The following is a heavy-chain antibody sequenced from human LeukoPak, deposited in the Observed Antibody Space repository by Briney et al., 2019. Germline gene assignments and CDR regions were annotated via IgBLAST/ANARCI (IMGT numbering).Heavy chain of an antibody. CDR3: ARDVLQRH. Sequence: GGSLRPSCAASGFTFNNYDMNWVRQAPGKGLEWVSYISSSGSSIYYADSVRGRFTISRDNAKNSLYLQVNSLRAEDTAVYYCARDVLQRHWGQGTLVTVSS. J-gene: IGHJ4*02. D-gene: IGHD2/OR15-2a*01. CDR1: GFTFNNYD. V-gene: IGHV3-48*03. CDR2: ISSSGSSI.